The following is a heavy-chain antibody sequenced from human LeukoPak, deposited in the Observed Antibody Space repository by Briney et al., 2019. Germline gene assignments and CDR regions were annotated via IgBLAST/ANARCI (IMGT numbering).Heavy chain of an antibody. CDR2: IYSGGST. J-gene: IGHJ3*02. CDR3: ARDWRYCSSGSCYTDHAFDI. D-gene: IGHD2-15*01. CDR1: GFTVSGNY. V-gene: IGHV3-53*01. Sequence: GGSLRLSCAASGFTVSGNYLTWVRQAPGKGLEWVSLIYSGGSTFYADSVKGRFTISSDNSKNTLYLQMNNLRADDTAVYYCARDWRYCSSGSCYTDHAFDIWGQGTKVTVSS.